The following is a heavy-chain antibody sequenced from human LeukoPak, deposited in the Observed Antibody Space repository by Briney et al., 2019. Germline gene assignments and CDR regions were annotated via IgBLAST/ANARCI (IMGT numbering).Heavy chain of an antibody. CDR2: IKQDGSEK. CDR1: GFTFSSYW. Sequence: GRSLRLSCAASGFTFSSYWMSWVRQAPGKGLEWVANIKQDGSEKYYVDSVKGRFTISRDNAKNSLYLQMNSLRAEDTAVYYCARDKRSSGWLTDSWGQGTLVTVSS. J-gene: IGHJ5*02. V-gene: IGHV3-7*01. CDR3: ARDKRSSGWLTDS. D-gene: IGHD6-19*01.